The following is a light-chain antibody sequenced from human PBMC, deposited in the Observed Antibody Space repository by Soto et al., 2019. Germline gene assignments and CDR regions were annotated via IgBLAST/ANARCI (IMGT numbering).Light chain of an antibody. CDR1: DSVHSN. V-gene: IGKV3-15*01. CDR2: GAT. J-gene: IGKJ2*01. Sequence: EIVMTQSPATLSVSPGARATLSCRASDSVHSNLAWYQQKPGQGPRRLIYGATTRATGITVRFSGSGTGTEFTRTISSLQFEDFAVYYCQQYDKWPAYTFGQGTNLEIK. CDR3: QQYDKWPAYT.